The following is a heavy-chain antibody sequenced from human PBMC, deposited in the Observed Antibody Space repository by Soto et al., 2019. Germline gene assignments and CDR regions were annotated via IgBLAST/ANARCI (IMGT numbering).Heavy chain of an antibody. V-gene: IGHV1-69*01. D-gene: IGHD2-2*01. CDR3: ARSQGSSTSLEIYYYYYYGMDV. Sequence: QVQLVQSGAEVTKPGSSVKVSCKASGGTFSNYAISWVRQAPGQGLEWMGGIIPISGTANYAQKFQGRVTITAGESTSTAYMELSSLRSEDTAVYYCARSQGSSTSLEIYYYYYYGMDVWGQGTTVTVSS. J-gene: IGHJ6*02. CDR1: GGTFSNYA. CDR2: IIPISGTA.